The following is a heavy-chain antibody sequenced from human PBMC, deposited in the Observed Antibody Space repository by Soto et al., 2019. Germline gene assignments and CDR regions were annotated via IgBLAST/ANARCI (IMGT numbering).Heavy chain of an antibody. CDR1: GFTFSSYA. V-gene: IGHV3-33*01. D-gene: IGHD1-26*01. J-gene: IGHJ4*02. Sequence: QVQLVESGGGVVQPGRSLRLSCAASGFTFSSYAMHWVRQAPGKGLEWVAGIWYDGSNKYYADSVKGRFTISRDNSKNTLYLQMNSLRAEDTAVYYCARSASGSYLVDYWGQGTLVTVSS. CDR2: IWYDGSNK. CDR3: ARSASGSYLVDY.